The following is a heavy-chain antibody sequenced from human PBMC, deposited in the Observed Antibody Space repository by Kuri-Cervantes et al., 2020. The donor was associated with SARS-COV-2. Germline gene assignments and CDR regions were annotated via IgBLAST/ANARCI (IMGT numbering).Heavy chain of an antibody. J-gene: IGHJ4*02. V-gene: IGHV3-74*01. CDR3: AKEGTMVRGTPFDY. CDR2: INPDGSYT. Sequence: GGSLRLSCAASGFTFSGHWIHWVRQAPGKGLVWVSRINPDGSYTNNADSVKGRFTLSRDNAKNMLFLQMNSLRAEDTAVYYCAKEGTMVRGTPFDYWGQGTLVTVSS. D-gene: IGHD3-10*01. CDR1: GFTFSGHW.